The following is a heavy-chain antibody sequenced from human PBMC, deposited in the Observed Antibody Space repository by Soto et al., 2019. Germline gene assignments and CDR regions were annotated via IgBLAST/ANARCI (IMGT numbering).Heavy chain of an antibody. Sequence: SVKVSCKASGGTFSSYTISWVRQAPGQGLEWMGRIIPILGIANYAQKFQGRVTITADKSTSTAYMELSSLRSEDTAVYYCASTPGADCSGGSCYSGAGAFAIWGQGTMVTVSS. D-gene: IGHD2-15*01. V-gene: IGHV1-69*02. CDR1: GGTFSSYT. CDR2: IIPILGIA. CDR3: ASTPGADCSGGSCYSGAGAFAI. J-gene: IGHJ3*02.